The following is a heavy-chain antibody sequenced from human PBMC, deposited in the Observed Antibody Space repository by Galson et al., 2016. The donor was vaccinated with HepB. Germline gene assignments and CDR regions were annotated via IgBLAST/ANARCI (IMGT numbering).Heavy chain of an antibody. J-gene: IGHJ2*01. CDR1: GFTFNSYS. V-gene: IGHV3-30*04. CDR2: ISSDGRNT. CDR3: AAGSSHDL. Sequence: SLRLSCAASGFTFNSYSLHWVRQAPGKGPEWVAVISSDGRNTYASDSVTGRFTISRDNSKNTLFLQMNSLRPEDTAVYYCAAGSSHDLWGRGTPVTVSS.